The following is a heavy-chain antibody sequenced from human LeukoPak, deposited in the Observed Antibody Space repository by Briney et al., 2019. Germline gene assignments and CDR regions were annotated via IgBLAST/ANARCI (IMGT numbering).Heavy chain of an antibody. CDR2: ISASGATT. CDR1: GFTFSSYA. CDR3: TKWAIQWFDP. D-gene: IGHD5-18*01. Sequence: PGGSLRLSCAASGFTFSSYAMSWVRQAPGKGLEWVSAISASGATTYYADSVKGRFAISRDNSKNTLYLQMNSLRGEDTAVYYCTKWAIQWFDPWGLGTLVTVSS. V-gene: IGHV3-23*01. J-gene: IGHJ5*02.